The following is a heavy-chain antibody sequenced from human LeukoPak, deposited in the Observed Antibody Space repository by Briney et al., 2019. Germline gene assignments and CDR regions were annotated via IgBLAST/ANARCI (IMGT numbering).Heavy chain of an antibody. V-gene: IGHV3-23*01. D-gene: IGHD3-10*01. J-gene: IGHJ6*02. Sequence: GGSLRLSCAGSGFTFSNNAINWVRLLPGKGLEWVSFISGSGDYTHYADSVKGRFTISRDNSKNTLYLQMNSLRAEDTAVYYCAKDLSRITYYYGSGSYYPYGMDVWGQGTTVTVSS. CDR1: GFTFSNNA. CDR2: ISGSGDYT. CDR3: AKDLSRITYYYGSGSYYPYGMDV.